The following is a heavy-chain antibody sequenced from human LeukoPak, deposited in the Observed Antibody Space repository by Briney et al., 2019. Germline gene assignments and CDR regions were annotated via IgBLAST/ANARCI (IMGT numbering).Heavy chain of an antibody. Sequence: GASVKVSCKASGYTFTGYYMHWVRQAPGQGLEWMGGIIPIFGTANYAQKFQGRVTITTDESTSTAYMELSSLRSEDTAVYYCAREVVSYFDYWGQGTLVTVSS. V-gene: IGHV1-69*05. D-gene: IGHD2-21*01. CDR2: IIPIFGTA. CDR1: GYTFTGYY. J-gene: IGHJ4*02. CDR3: AREVVSYFDY.